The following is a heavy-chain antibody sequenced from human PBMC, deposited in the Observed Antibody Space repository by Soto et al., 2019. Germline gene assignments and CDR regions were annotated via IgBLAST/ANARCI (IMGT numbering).Heavy chain of an antibody. CDR1: GYTFSSYA. J-gene: IGHJ3*01. D-gene: IGHD3-22*01. V-gene: IGHV1-69*05. CDR2: IIPFFGTA. CDR3: ARWCIYLCDNRGYYHLAFVV. Sequence: SVKVSCKASGYTFSSYAISWVRQAPGQGLEWMGWIIPFFGTANYAQKFQGRVTITTDESTSTAYMELSSLRSEDTAVYYCARWCIYLCDNRGYYHLAFVVWGHGTMV.